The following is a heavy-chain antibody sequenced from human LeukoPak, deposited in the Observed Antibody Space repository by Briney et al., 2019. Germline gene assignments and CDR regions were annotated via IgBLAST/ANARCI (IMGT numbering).Heavy chain of an antibody. CDR2: INPNSGGT. D-gene: IGHD6-13*01. V-gene: IGHV1-2*06. CDR3: ARDPPQQPGVPASAFDI. CDR1: GYTFTGYY. J-gene: IGHJ3*02. Sequence: GASVKVSSKASGYTFTGYYMHWVRQAPGQGLEWMGRINPNSGGTNYAQKFQGRVTMTRDTSISTAYMELSRLRSDDTAVYYCARDPPQQPGVPASAFDIWGQGTMVTVSS.